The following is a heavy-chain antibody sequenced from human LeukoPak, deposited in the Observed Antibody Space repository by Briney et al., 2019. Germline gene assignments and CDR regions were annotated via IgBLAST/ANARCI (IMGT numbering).Heavy chain of an antibody. CDR3: ARDVGYYYGMDV. CDR2: ISSSGSTI. V-gene: IGHV3-48*03. J-gene: IGHJ6*04. Sequence: GGSLRLSCAAFGFTFSSYEMNWVRQAPGKGLEWVSYISSSGSTIYYADSVKGRFTISRDNAKNSLYLQMNSLRAEDTAVYYCARDVGYYYGMDVWGKGTTVTVSS. D-gene: IGHD1-26*01. CDR1: GFTFSSYE.